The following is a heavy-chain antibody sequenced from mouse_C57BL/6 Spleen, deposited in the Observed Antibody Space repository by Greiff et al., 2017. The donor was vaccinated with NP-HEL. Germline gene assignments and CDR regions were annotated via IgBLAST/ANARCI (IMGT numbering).Heavy chain of an antibody. Sequence: VKLQQSGAELVKPGASVKISCKASGYAFSSYWMNWVKQRPGKGLEWIGQIYPGDGDTNYNGKFKGKATLTADKSSSTAYMQLSSLTSEDSAVYFCAREGDYYGSYYFDYWGQGTTLTVSS. D-gene: IGHD1-1*01. CDR1: GYAFSSYW. V-gene: IGHV1-80*01. CDR3: AREGDYYGSYYFDY. CDR2: IYPGDGDT. J-gene: IGHJ2*01.